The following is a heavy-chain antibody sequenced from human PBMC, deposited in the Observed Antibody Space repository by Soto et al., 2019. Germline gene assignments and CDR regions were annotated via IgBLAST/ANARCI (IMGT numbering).Heavy chain of an antibody. Sequence: EVQLLESGGGLVQPGGSLRLSCTASGFTFSSYAMSWVRQAPGKGLEWVSAISGSGGSTYYADSVKGRFTISRDNSKNTLYLQMNSLRAEEKAVYYCAKDRGGAMIVVVTNAFDIWGQGTMVTVSS. CDR3: AKDRGGAMIVVVTNAFDI. J-gene: IGHJ3*02. CDR2: ISGSGGST. D-gene: IGHD3-22*01. CDR1: GFTFSSYA. V-gene: IGHV3-23*01.